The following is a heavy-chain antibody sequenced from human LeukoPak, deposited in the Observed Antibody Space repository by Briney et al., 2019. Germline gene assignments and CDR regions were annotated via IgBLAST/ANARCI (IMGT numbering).Heavy chain of an antibody. D-gene: IGHD6-19*01. CDR1: GFTFSSYW. J-gene: IGHJ3*02. CDR3: ARDKGLNAFDI. Sequence: GGSLRLSCAASGFTFSSYWMSWVRQAPGKGLEWVAVISYDGSNKYYADSVKGRFTISRDNSKNTLYLQMNSLRAEDTAVYYCARDKGLNAFDIWGQGTMVTVSS. V-gene: IGHV3-30*03. CDR2: ISYDGSNK.